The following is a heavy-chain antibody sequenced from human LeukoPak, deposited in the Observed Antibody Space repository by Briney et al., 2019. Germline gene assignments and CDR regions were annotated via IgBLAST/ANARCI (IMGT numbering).Heavy chain of an antibody. J-gene: IGHJ4*02. CDR1: WFTVSSNY. V-gene: IGHV3-53*01. CDR2: IYSGDST. Sequence: PGGSLRLSCAASWFTVSSNYMSWVRQAPGKGLECVSVIYSGDSTYYADSVRGRFTISRDNSKNTLYLQMNSLRAEDTAVYYCARGQVLGNWGQGTLVTVSS. D-gene: IGHD2/OR15-2a*01. CDR3: ARGQVLGN.